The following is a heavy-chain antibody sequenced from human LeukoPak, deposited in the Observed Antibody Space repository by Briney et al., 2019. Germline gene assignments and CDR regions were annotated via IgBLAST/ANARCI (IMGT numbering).Heavy chain of an antibody. CDR2: ISYDGSNK. CDR1: GFTFSSYG. CDR3: AKALLYGDSDYMDV. J-gene: IGHJ6*03. V-gene: IGHV3-30*18. D-gene: IGHD4-17*01. Sequence: GGSLRLSCAASGFTFSSYGMHWVRQAPGKGLEWVAVISYDGSNKYYADSVKGRFTISRDNSKNTLYLQMNSLRAEDTAVYYCAKALLYGDSDYMDVWGKGTTVTVSS.